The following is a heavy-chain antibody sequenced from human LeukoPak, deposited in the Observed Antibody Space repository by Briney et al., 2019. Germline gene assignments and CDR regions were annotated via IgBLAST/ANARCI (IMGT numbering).Heavy chain of an antibody. CDR3: AKDRAVGAGFADY. CDR1: GFTFSSYW. V-gene: IGHV3-7*01. CDR2: IKQDGGEK. Sequence: PGRSLRLSCAASGFTFSSYWMSWVRQTPGKGLEWVATIKQDGGEKYYVDSVKGRFTVSRDHAKNSLYLQMNSLRVADTALSYCAKDRAVGAGFADYWGQGTLVTVSS. D-gene: IGHD1-26*01. J-gene: IGHJ4*02.